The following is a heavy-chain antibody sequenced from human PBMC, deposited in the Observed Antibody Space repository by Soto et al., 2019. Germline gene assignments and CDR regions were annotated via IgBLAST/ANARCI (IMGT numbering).Heavy chain of an antibody. J-gene: IGHJ4*02. Sequence: QVQLQESGPGLVKPSETLSLTCTVSGGSISSYYWSWIRQPPGKGLEWIGYIYYSGSTNYNPSLKSRVTISVDTSKNQFSLKLSSVTAADTAVYYCARDRAAVDYWGQGTLVTVSS. CDR1: GGSISSYY. V-gene: IGHV4-59*01. CDR2: IYYSGST. CDR3: ARDRAAVDY.